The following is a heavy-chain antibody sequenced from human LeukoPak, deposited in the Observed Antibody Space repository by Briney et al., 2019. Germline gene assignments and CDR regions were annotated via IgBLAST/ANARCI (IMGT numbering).Heavy chain of an antibody. D-gene: IGHD3-22*01. CDR1: GGSFRGYY. J-gene: IGHJ5*02. CDR3: ARVNADYYDSSGYYT. Sequence: PSDTLSLTRAVYGGSFRGYYWSWIRQPPGKGLEWIGVINHSGSTNYNPSLTSRVTISVDTSKNQFSLKLSSVTAADTAVYYCARVNADYYDSSGYYTWGQGALVTVSS. V-gene: IGHV4-34*01. CDR2: INHSGST.